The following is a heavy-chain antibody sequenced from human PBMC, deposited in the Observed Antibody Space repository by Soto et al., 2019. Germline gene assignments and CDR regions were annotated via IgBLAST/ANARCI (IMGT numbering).Heavy chain of an antibody. CDR1: GFTFDDYA. V-gene: IGHV3-9*01. CDR3: AKRDGYYYHMDV. D-gene: IGHD2-8*01. CDR2: ISWNSGSI. Sequence: EVQLVESGGGLVQPGRSLRLSCAASGFTFDDYAMHWVRQAPGKGLEWVSGISWNSGSIGYADSVKGRFTISRDNAKNSLYLQMNSLRAEDTALYYCAKRDGYYYHMDVWGKGTTVTVSS. J-gene: IGHJ6*03.